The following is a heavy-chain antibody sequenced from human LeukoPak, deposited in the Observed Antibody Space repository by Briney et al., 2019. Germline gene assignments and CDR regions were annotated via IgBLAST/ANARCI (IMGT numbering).Heavy chain of an antibody. D-gene: IGHD2-2*01. CDR2: ISSSSSYI. CDR3: AREADCSSTSCYAPYYYYGMDV. J-gene: IGHJ6*02. CDR1: GFTFSSYS. Sequence: GGSLRLSCAASGFTFSSYSMNWVRQAPGKGLEWVSSISSSSSYIYYADSVKGRFTISRDNAKNSLYLQMNSLRAEDTAVYYCAREADCSSTSCYAPYYYYGMDVWGQGTTVTVSS. V-gene: IGHV3-21*01.